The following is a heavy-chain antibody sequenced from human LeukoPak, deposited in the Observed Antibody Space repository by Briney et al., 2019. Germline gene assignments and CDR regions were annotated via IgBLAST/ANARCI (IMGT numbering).Heavy chain of an antibody. Sequence: SQILSLTCTVSGGSISSGSYYWSWIRQPAGKGLEWIGRIYTSGSTNYNPSLKSRVTISVDTSKNQFSLKLSSVTAADTAVYYCARSRYGVLDYWGQGTLVTVSS. CDR1: GGSISSGSYY. CDR3: ARSRYGVLDY. D-gene: IGHD4-17*01. CDR2: IYTSGST. V-gene: IGHV4-61*02. J-gene: IGHJ4*02.